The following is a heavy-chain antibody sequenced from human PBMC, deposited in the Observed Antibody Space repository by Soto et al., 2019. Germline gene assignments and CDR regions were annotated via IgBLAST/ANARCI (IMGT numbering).Heavy chain of an antibody. CDR3: VKQLRLGENAFDI. Sequence: EVQLVESGGGLVQPGGSLRLSCSASGFTFSSYAMHWVRQAPGKGLEYVSAISSNGGSTYYADSVKGRFTISRDNSKNTLYLQMSSLRAEDTAVYYCVKQLRLGENAFDIWGQGTMVTVSS. CDR1: GFTFSSYA. V-gene: IGHV3-64D*06. D-gene: IGHD3-16*01. CDR2: ISSNGGST. J-gene: IGHJ3*02.